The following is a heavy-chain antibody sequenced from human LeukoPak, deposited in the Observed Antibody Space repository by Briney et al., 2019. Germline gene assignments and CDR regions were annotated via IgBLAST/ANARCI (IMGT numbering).Heavy chain of an antibody. Sequence: SETLSLTCTLSGGSITSYYWSWIRQLPGKGLEWIGYISNRGRTSYNPSLKSRVTISVDTSKNQFSLKLSSATAADTAVYYCAGERSFWRDNYWGQGTLVTVSS. V-gene: IGHV4-59*08. D-gene: IGHD3-3*01. CDR2: ISNRGRT. CDR1: GGSITSYY. CDR3: AGERSFWRDNY. J-gene: IGHJ4*02.